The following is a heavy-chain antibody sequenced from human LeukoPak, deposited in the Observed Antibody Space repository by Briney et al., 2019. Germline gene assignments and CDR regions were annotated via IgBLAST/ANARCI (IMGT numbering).Heavy chain of an antibody. V-gene: IGHV3-73*01. Sequence: GGSLRLSCAASGFTFSGPAMHWVRQASGKGLEWVGRIRSKANSYATAYAASVKGRFTISRDDSKNTAYLQMNSLKTEDTAVYYCTSLVLRFLEWPEAYWGQGTLVTVSS. D-gene: IGHD3-3*01. CDR3: TSLVLRFLEWPEAY. CDR2: IRSKANSYAT. J-gene: IGHJ4*02. CDR1: GFTFSGPA.